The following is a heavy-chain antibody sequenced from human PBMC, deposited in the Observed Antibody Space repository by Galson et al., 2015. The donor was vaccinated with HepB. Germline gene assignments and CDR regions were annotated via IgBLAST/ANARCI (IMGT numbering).Heavy chain of an antibody. J-gene: IGHJ4*02. CDR1: GYTFTSYY. D-gene: IGHD3-16*01. V-gene: IGHV1-2*06. CDR3: AKDGRLIMHDYYYDY. Sequence: SVKDSCKASGYTFTSYYVHWVRQAPGQGLEWMGRCNPNSGGGDYAQKFQGRVTMTRDTSISTHYMDVTSLSSDDTAVYYCAKDGRLIMHDYYYDYWGQGSLVTVSS. CDR2: CNPNSGGG.